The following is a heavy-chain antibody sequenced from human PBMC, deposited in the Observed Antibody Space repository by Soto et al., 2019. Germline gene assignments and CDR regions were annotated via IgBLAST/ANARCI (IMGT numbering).Heavy chain of an antibody. V-gene: IGHV1-69*02. CDR2: IIPMLGVR. CDR3: TIGSWSGEVFDI. CDR1: GGTFSTYS. D-gene: IGHD2-21*01. J-gene: IGHJ3*02. Sequence: QVQLVQSGAEVKKPGSSVKVSCKDSGGTFSTYSMFWVRQAPGQGLEWMGRIIPMLGVRNYAQRFQDRVTITADKSTARVHMELSSLRSEDTAMYYCTIGSWSGEVFDIWGQGTMVSVSS.